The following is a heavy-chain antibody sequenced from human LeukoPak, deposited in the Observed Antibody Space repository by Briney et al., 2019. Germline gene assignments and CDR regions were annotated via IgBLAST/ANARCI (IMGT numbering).Heavy chain of an antibody. CDR3: ARDKASGWFFDY. J-gene: IGHJ4*02. CDR2: IYYSGST. Sequence: SETLSLTCTVSGGSISSYYWSWIRQPPGKGLEWIGYIYYSGSTNYNPSLKSRVTISVDTSKNQFSPKLSSVTAADTAVYYCARDKASGWFFDYWGQGTLVTVSS. CDR1: GGSISSYY. D-gene: IGHD6-19*01. V-gene: IGHV4-59*01.